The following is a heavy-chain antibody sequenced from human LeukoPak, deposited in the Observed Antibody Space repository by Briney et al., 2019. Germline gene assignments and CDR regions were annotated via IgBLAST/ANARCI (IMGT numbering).Heavy chain of an antibody. J-gene: IGHJ4*02. V-gene: IGHV1-46*01. CDR2: ISPSGGST. D-gene: IGHD3-3*01. CDR3: ARDRFESKGRYYDFWSGNPHSDY. CDR1: GYTFTSYY. Sequence: ASVKVSCKASGYTFTSYYMHWVRQAPGQGREWMGIISPSGGSTSYAQKFQGRVTMTRDTSTSTVYMELSSLRSEDTAVYYCARDRFESKGRYYDFWSGNPHSDYWGQGTLVTVSS.